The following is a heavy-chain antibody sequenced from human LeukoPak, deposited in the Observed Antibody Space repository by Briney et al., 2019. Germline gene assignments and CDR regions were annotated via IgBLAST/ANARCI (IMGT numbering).Heavy chain of an antibody. CDR1: GGSISSHY. J-gene: IGHJ3*02. CDR2: IYYNGNT. D-gene: IGHD3-22*01. Sequence: PSETLSLTCTVSGGSISSHYWSWIRQPPGKGLEWIGYIYYNGNTEYNPSLQSRVTIPVDTSKNHFSLKLTSVTAGDTAVYSCARLLDNDSSGHPDTFDIWGLGTVVTVSS. CDR3: ARLLDNDSSGHPDTFDI. V-gene: IGHV4-59*11.